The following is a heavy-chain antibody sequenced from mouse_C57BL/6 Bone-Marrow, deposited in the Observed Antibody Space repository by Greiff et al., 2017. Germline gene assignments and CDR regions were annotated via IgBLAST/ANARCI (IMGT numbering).Heavy chain of an antibody. J-gene: IGHJ2*01. D-gene: IGHD4-1*02. V-gene: IGHV7-1*01. CDR3: ARVSSTGTGYYFDY. CDR2: SRNKANDYTT. CDR1: GFTFSDFY. Sequence: EVQRVESGGGLVQSGRSLRLSCATSGFTFSDFYMEWVRQAPGKGLEWIAASRNKANDYTTEYSASVKDRFIVSRDTSQSILYLQMNALRAEDTAIYYCARVSSTGTGYYFDYWGQGTTLTVSS.